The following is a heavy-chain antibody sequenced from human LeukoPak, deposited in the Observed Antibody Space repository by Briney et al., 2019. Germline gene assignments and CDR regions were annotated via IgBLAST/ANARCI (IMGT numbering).Heavy chain of an antibody. V-gene: IGHV1-3*03. CDR1: GYTFTSYD. CDR2: INAGNGNT. J-gene: IGHJ4*02. D-gene: IGHD6-6*01. Sequence: ASVKVSCKASGYTFTSYDINWVRQATGQRLEWMGWINAGNGNTKYSQEFQGRVTITRDTSASTAYMELSSLRSEDMAVYYCAREYVAARPGLYYFDYWGQGTLVTVSS. CDR3: AREYVAARPGLYYFDY.